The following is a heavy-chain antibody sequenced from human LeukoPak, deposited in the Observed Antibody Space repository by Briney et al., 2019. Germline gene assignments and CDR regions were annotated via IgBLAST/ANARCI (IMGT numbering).Heavy chain of an antibody. CDR1: GYTFTSYG. CDR3: ARDRVVTTLDV. V-gene: IGHV1-2*02. D-gene: IGHD3-3*01. J-gene: IGHJ6*04. Sequence: ASVKVSCKAPGYTFTSYGISWVRQAPGQGLEWMGWINPNSGGTNYAQKFQGRVTMTRDTSISTAYMELSRLRSDDTAVYYCARDRVVTTLDVWGKGTTVTVSS. CDR2: INPNSGGT.